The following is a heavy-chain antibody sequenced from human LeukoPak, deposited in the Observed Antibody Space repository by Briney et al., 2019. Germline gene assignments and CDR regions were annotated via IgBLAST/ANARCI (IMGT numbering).Heavy chain of an antibody. CDR3: AKDRGRWYYYYYMDV. CDR1: GFTFDDYR. CDR2: IIWDGGST. Sequence: GGSLRLSCAASGFTFDDYRMDGVGHAPGKGREGGSLIIWDGGSTYYADSVKGRFTISRDNSKNSLYLQMNSLRTEDTALYYCAKDRGRWYYYYYMDVWGKGTTVTVSS. D-gene: IGHD1-26*01. J-gene: IGHJ6*03. V-gene: IGHV3-43*01.